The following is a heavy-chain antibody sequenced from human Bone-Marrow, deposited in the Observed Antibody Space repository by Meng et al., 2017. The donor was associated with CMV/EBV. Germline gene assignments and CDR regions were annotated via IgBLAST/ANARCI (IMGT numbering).Heavy chain of an antibody. CDR3: ARGRRRFLEWLANYGMDV. CDR2: IYTSGST. V-gene: IGHV4-4*07. CDR1: GGSISSYY. J-gene: IGHJ6*02. D-gene: IGHD3-3*01. Sequence: SETLSLTCTVSGGSISSYYWSWIRQPAGKGLEWIGRIYTSGSTNYNTSLKSRVTMSVDTSKNQFSLKLSSVTAADTAVYCCARGRRRFLEWLANYGMDVWGQGTTVTVSS.